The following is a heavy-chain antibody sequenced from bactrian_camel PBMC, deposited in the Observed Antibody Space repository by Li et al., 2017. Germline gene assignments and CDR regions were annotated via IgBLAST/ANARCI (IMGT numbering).Heavy chain of an antibody. J-gene: IGHJ4*01. V-gene: IGHV3S53*01. CDR2: VDSSGGT. Sequence: HVQLVESGGGSVQAGGSLRLSCALSRYSDCNYAMSWYRQAPGKEREFVSEVDSSGGTRYADSVKGRFTISQDNAKTTVSLQMNSLKPDDAATYYCAANFGPYCSGPYLARRANFLGQGTQVTVS. D-gene: IGHD2*01. CDR1: RYSDCNYA.